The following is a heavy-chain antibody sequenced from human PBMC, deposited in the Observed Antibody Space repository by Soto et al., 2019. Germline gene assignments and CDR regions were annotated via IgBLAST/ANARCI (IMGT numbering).Heavy chain of an antibody. D-gene: IGHD6-6*01. CDR1: GFSFSDYY. Sequence: GSLRLSCVGSGFSFSDYYMSWLRQAPGKGPECISYISFNEKTIYYDDSVRGRFTISRDNAKNALFLQMNNLRVEDTAVYYCARHVGRIEAARFEYWGPGSQVTVSS. V-gene: IGHV3-11*01. CDR3: ARHVGRIEAARFEY. J-gene: IGHJ4*02. CDR2: ISFNEKTI.